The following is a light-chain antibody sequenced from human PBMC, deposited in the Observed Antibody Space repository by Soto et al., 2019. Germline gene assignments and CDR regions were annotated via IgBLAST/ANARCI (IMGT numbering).Light chain of an antibody. CDR3: SSYTSSGTLV. CDR2: EVT. J-gene: IGLJ2*01. V-gene: IGLV2-14*01. Sequence: QSVLTRPASVSGSPGQSITISCTGTRSDVGGYNYVSWYQQYPGKATKLIIYEVTNRPSGVSNRFSASKSGNTASLTISGLPAEDEAHYHCSSYTSSGTLVFGGGTKLTVL. CDR1: RSDVGGYNY.